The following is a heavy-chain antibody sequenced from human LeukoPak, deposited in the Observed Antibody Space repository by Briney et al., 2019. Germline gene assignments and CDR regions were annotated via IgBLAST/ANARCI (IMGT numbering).Heavy chain of an antibody. CDR1: GGSFSGYY. CDR3: ARMRYNWKCAADY. CDR2: INHSGST. D-gene: IGHD1-20*01. V-gene: IGHV4-34*01. Sequence: SETLSLTCTVYGGSFSGYYWSWVRQPPGKGLEWIGEINHSGSTNYNPSLKSRVTTSVDASKNQFSLKLSSVTAADTAVYYCARMRYNWKCAADYWGQGTLVTVSS. J-gene: IGHJ4*02.